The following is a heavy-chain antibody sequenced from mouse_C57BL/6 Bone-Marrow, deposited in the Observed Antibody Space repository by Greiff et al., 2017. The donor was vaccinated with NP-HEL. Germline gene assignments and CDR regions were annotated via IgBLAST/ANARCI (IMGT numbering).Heavy chain of an antibody. CDR3: AIDYGSSYRLDWYFDV. J-gene: IGHJ1*03. CDR2: IDPSDSET. CDR1: GYTFTSYW. V-gene: IGHV1-52*01. Sequence: VQLQQPGAELVRPGSSVKLSCKASGYTFTSYWMHWVKQRPIQGLEWIGNIDPSDSETHYNQKFKDKATLTVDKSSSTAYMQLSSLTSEDSAVYYCAIDYGSSYRLDWYFDVWGTGTTVTVSS. D-gene: IGHD1-1*01.